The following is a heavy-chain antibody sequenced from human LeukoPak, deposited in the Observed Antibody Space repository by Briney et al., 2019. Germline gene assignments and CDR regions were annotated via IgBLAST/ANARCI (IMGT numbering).Heavy chain of an antibody. CDR1: GGTFSSYA. CDR3: ARRGSWGEPRPFDY. D-gene: IGHD3-16*01. J-gene: IGHJ4*02. Sequence: GASVKVSCKASGGTFSSYAISWVRQAPGQGLEWMGGIIPIFGTANYAQKFQGRVTITTDESTSTAYVELSSLRSEDTAVYYCARRGSWGEPRPFDYWGQGSLVTVSS. CDR2: IIPIFGTA. V-gene: IGHV1-69*05.